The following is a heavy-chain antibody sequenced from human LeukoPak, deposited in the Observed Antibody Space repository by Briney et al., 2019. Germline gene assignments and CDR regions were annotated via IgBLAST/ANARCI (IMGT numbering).Heavy chain of an antibody. J-gene: IGHJ4*02. CDR3: ATRAATIDY. CDR2: ISHDGSKG. D-gene: IGHD1-26*01. V-gene: IGHV3-30-3*01. CDR1: GFTFSTFS. Sequence: GGSLRLSCAASGFTFSTFSMHWVRQAPGKGLQWVAGISHDGSKGYYTDSVKGRFTISRDNSRNTLYLQMDSLRVEDTAVYYCATRAATIDYWAQGTLVTVSS.